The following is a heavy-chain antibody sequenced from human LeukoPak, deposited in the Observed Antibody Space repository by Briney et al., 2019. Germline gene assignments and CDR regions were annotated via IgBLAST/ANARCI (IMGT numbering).Heavy chain of an antibody. J-gene: IGHJ4*02. Sequence: ASVTVSCKASGYTFTSYGISWVRQAPGQGLEWMGWISAYNGNTNYAQKLQGRVTMTTDTSTSTAYMELRSLRSDDTAVYYCARDVRGKGYSDYWGQGTLVTVSS. V-gene: IGHV1-18*01. CDR3: ARDVRGKGYSDY. CDR2: ISAYNGNT. D-gene: IGHD3-10*02. CDR1: GYTFTSYG.